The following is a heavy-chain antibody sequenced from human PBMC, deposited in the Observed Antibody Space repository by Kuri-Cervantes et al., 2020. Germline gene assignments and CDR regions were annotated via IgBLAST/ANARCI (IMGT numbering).Heavy chain of an antibody. CDR2: IYYSGST. Sequence: LRLSCTVSGGSISSGDYYWSWIRQPPGKGLEWIGYIYYSGSTNYNPSLKSRVTISVDTSKNQFSLKLSSVTAADTAVYYCARARLLWFGDWGQGTLVTVSS. V-gene: IGHV4-30-4*01. CDR3: ARARLLWFGD. D-gene: IGHD3-10*01. J-gene: IGHJ4*02. CDR1: GGSISSGDYY.